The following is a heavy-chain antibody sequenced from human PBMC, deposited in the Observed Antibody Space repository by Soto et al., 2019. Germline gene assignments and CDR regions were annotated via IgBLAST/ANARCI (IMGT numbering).Heavy chain of an antibody. CDR2: IIPIFGTA. D-gene: IGHD5-18*01. V-gene: IGHV1-69*13. J-gene: IGHJ6*02. CDR1: GGTFSSYA. Sequence: ASVKVSCKASGGTFSSYAISWVRQAPGQGLEWMGGIIPIFGTANYAQKFQGRVTITADESTSTAYMELSSLRSEDTAVYYCAWHSYGYDYYYGMDVWGQGTTVTVS. CDR3: AWHSYGYDYYYGMDV.